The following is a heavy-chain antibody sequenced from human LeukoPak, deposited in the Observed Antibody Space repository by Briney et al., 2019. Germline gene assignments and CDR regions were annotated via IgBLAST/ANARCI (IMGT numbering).Heavy chain of an antibody. CDR3: ARDERYSDADHHYPDLGY. J-gene: IGHJ4*02. CDR1: GYIFTGYY. Sequence: ASVKVSCKASGYIFTGYYLFWVRQAPGQGLEGMGWINPNGGATRYAQKFQGRVILTSDTSIRTSYMELSRLTSDDTAVYYCARDERYSDADHHYPDLGYWGQGTLVTVSS. V-gene: IGHV1-2*02. CDR2: INPNGGAT. D-gene: IGHD3-16*01.